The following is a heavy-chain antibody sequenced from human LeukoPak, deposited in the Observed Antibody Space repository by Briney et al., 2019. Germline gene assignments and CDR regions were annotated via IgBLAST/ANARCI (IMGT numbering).Heavy chain of an antibody. D-gene: IGHD6-13*01. CDR3: ARHGGISSWKGWGNWFDP. V-gene: IGHV4-34*01. Sequence: SETLSLTCAVYGGSFSGYYWSWIRQPPGKGLEWIGEINHSGSTNYNPSLKSRVTISVDTSKNQFSLKLSSVTAADTAVYYCARHGGISSWKGWGNWFDPWGQGTLVTVSS. CDR2: INHSGST. CDR1: GGSFSGYY. J-gene: IGHJ5*02.